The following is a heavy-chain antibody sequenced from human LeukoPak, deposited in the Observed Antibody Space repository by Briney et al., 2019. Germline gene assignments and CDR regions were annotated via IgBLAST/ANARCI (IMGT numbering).Heavy chain of an antibody. CDR1: GGSISSYY. Sequence: NPSETLSLTCTVSGGSISSYYWSWIRQPPGKGLEWIGYIYYSGSTNYSPSLKSRVTISVDTSKNQFSLKLSSVTAADTAVYYCARGPYSGSYYVNYFDYWGQGTLVTVSS. D-gene: IGHD1-26*01. J-gene: IGHJ4*02. V-gene: IGHV4-59*01. CDR3: ARGPYSGSYYVNYFDY. CDR2: IYYSGST.